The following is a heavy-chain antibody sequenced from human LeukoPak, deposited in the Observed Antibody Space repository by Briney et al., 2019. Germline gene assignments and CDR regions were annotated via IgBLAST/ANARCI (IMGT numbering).Heavy chain of an antibody. D-gene: IGHD3-10*01. CDR3: TTSYYYGSGSYYNG. V-gene: IGHV3-15*01. CDR2: IKSRTDGGTT. Sequence: GGSLRLSCAASGFIFSNAWMSWVRQAPGKGLEWVGRIKSRTDGGTTDYAAPVKGRFTISRDDSKNTLYLQMNSLKTEDTAVYYCTTSYYYGSGSYYNGWGQGTLVTASP. CDR1: GFIFSNAW. J-gene: IGHJ4*02.